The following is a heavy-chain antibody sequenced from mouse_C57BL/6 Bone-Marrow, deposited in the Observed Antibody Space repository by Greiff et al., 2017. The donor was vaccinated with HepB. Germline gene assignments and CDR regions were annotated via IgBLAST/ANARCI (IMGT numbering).Heavy chain of an antibody. CDR1: GYTFTSYW. CDR3: AVDYYGSSHWYFDV. V-gene: IGHV1-61*01. J-gene: IGHJ1*03. CDR2: IYPSDSET. Sequence: QVQLKQPGAELVRPGSSVKLSCKASGYTFTSYWMDWVKQRPGQGLEWIGNIYPSDSETHYNQKFKDKATLTVDKSSSTAYMQLSSLTSEDSAVYYCAVDYYGSSHWYFDVWGTGTTVTVSS. D-gene: IGHD1-1*01.